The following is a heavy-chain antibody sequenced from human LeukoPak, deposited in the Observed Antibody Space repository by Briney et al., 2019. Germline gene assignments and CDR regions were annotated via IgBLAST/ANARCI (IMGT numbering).Heavy chain of an antibody. CDR1: GGSFSGYY. D-gene: IGHD3-10*01. Sequence: RSSETLSLTCAVYGGSFSGYYWSWIRQPPGKGLEWIGEINHSGSTNYNPSLKSRVTISVDTSKNQFSLKLSSVTAADTAVYYCASMYYYGSGSYSTKVAHFDYWGQGTLVTVSS. V-gene: IGHV4-34*01. CDR3: ASMYYYGSGSYSTKVAHFDY. CDR2: INHSGST. J-gene: IGHJ4*02.